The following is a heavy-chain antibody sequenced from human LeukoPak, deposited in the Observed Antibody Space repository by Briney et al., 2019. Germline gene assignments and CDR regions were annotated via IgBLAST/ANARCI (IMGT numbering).Heavy chain of an antibody. CDR2: ISGSGGTT. V-gene: IGHV3-23*01. J-gene: IGHJ4*02. D-gene: IGHD2-2*01. CDR1: GFTFSSYA. CDR3: AKTTRGAGCSSTACSFFDY. Sequence: TGGSLRLSCAASGFTFSSYAMSWVRQAPGKGLEWVSGISGSGGTTYYADSVKGRFTISRDNSKNTLYLQMNSLRAEDTAVYFCAKTTRGAGCSSTACSFFDYWGQGTLVTVSS.